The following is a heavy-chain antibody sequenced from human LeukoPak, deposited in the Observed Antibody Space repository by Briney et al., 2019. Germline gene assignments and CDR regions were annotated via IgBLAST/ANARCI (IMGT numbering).Heavy chain of an antibody. Sequence: GESMQISCKGSGYSFTSYWIGWVRQLPGKGLEWMGIIYPGDSDTRCRPSFQGQVTISADKSISTAYLQRSSLKASDTAMYYCARRGYCSGGSCYSAFDIWGQGTMVTVSS. D-gene: IGHD2-15*01. CDR1: GYSFTSYW. J-gene: IGHJ3*02. CDR3: ARRGYCSGGSCYSAFDI. CDR2: IYPGDSDT. V-gene: IGHV5-51*01.